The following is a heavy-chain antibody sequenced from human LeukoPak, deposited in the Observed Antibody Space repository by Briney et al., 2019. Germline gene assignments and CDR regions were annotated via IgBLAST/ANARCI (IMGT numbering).Heavy chain of an antibody. D-gene: IGHD6-13*01. CDR2: IYTSGGT. J-gene: IGHJ6*03. V-gene: IGHV4-61*02. CDR1: GGSISSGSYY. CDR3: ARNPIAAAGTSYYYYYYYMDV. Sequence: SETLSLTCTVSGGSISSGSYYWSWIRQPAGKGLEWIGRIYTSGGTNYNPSLKSRVTISVDTSKNQFSLKLSSVTAADTAVYYCARNPIAAAGTSYYYYYYYMDVWGKGTTVTVSS.